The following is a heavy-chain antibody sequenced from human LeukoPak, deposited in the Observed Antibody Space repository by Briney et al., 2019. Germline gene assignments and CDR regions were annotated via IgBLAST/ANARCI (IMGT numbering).Heavy chain of an antibody. Sequence: GGSLRLSCAVSGFPFSTFWMSWVRQAPGKGLEWVSGINWNGGSTGYADSVKGRFTISRDNAKNSLYLQMNSLRAEDTALYYCARGGYSSSWYFHYYFDYWGQGTLVTVSS. CDR1: GFPFSTFW. CDR2: INWNGGST. J-gene: IGHJ4*02. CDR3: ARGGYSSSWYFHYYFDY. D-gene: IGHD6-13*01. V-gene: IGHV3-20*04.